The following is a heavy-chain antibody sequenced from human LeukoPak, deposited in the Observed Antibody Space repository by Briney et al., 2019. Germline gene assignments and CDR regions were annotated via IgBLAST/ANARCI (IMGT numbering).Heavy chain of an antibody. J-gene: IGHJ4*02. CDR3: ARFSGYSSGWRTDDY. Sequence: PSQTLSLTCTISGGSISSGSYYWSWIRQPAGKGLEWIGRIYTSGSTNYNPSLKSRVTISVDTSKHQFSLKLSSVTAADTAVYYCARFSGYSSGWRTDDYWGQGTLVTVSS. CDR2: IYTSGST. D-gene: IGHD6-19*01. CDR1: GGSISSGSYY. V-gene: IGHV4-61*02.